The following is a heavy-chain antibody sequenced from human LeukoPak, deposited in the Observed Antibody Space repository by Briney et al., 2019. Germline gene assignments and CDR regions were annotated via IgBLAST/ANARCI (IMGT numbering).Heavy chain of an antibody. CDR3: ASLCYDSSGYYYKWNFDY. D-gene: IGHD3-22*01. V-gene: IGHV4-34*01. CDR1: GGSFSGYY. CDR2: INHSGST. J-gene: IGHJ4*02. Sequence: SETLSLTCAVYGGSFSGYYWSWTRQPPGKGLEWIGEINHSGSTNYNPSLKSRVTISVDTSKNQFSLKLSSVTAADTAVYYCASLCYDSSGYYYKWNFDYWGQGTLVTVSS.